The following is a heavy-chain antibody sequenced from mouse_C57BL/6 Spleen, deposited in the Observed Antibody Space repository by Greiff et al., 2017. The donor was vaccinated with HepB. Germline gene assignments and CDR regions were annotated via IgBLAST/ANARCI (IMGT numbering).Heavy chain of an antibody. CDR1: GFTFSSYG. D-gene: IGHD1-1*01. CDR3: AREGYGSSHWYFDV. V-gene: IGHV5-6*01. J-gene: IGHJ1*03. Sequence: DVHLVESGGDLVKPGGSLKLSCAASGFTFSSYGMSWVRQTPDKRLEWVATISSGGSYTYYPDSVKGRFTISRDNAKNTLYLQMSSLKSEDTAMYYCAREGYGSSHWYFDVWGTGTTVTVSS. CDR2: ISSGGSYT.